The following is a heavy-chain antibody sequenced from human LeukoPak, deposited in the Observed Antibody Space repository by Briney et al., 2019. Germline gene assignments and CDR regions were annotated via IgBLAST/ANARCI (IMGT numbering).Heavy chain of an antibody. CDR2: INHSGST. J-gene: IGHJ4*02. CDR3: ARGDGSGSYIY. CDR1: GGSFSGYY. V-gene: IGHV4-34*01. Sequence: PSETLSLTCAVYGGSFSGYYWSWIRQPPGKGLEWIGEINHSGSTNYNPSLKSRVTISVDTSKNQFSLRLTSVTAADTAVYYCARGDGSGSYIYWGQGTLVTVSS. D-gene: IGHD3-10*01.